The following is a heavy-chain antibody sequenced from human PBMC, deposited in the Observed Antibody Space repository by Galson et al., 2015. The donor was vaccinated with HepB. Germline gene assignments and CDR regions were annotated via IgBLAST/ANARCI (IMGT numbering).Heavy chain of an antibody. V-gene: IGHV3-48*01. CDR3: AGDSSGYHYYWFDP. D-gene: IGHD3-22*01. J-gene: IGHJ5*02. Sequence: SLRLSCAASGFSFSRYSMNWVRQAPGKGLEWVSYISSSSSTTYYADSVKGRFTISRDNAKNSLYLQMDSLRAEDTAVYYCAGDSSGYHYYWFDPWGQGTLVTVSS. CDR2: ISSSSSTT. CDR1: GFSFSRYS.